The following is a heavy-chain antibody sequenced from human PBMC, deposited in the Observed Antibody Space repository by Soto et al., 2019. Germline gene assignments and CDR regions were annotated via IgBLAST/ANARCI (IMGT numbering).Heavy chain of an antibody. J-gene: IGHJ4*02. V-gene: IGHV4-59*01. D-gene: IGHD3-3*01. CDR2: IYYSGST. Sequence: SETLSLTCTVSGGSISSYYWSWIRQPPGKGLEWIGYIYYSGSTNYNPSLKSRVTISVDTSKNQFSLKLSSVTAADTAMYYCASYDFWTNPASDWGQGTLVTVYS. CDR1: GGSISSYY. CDR3: ASYDFWTNPASD.